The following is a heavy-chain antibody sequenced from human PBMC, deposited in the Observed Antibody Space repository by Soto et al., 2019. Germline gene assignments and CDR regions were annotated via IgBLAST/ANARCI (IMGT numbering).Heavy chain of an antibody. D-gene: IGHD5-12*01. V-gene: IGHV3-48*01. J-gene: IGHJ5*02. CDR1: GFTFSSYS. CDR3: ARERGYSGYDSGWFDP. Sequence: EVQLVESGGGLVQPGGSLRLSCAASGFTFSSYSMNWVRQAPGKGLEWVSYISSSSSTIYYADSVKGRFTISRDNAKNSLYLQMNSLRAEDTAVYYCARERGYSGYDSGWFDPWGQGTPVTVSS. CDR2: ISSSSSTI.